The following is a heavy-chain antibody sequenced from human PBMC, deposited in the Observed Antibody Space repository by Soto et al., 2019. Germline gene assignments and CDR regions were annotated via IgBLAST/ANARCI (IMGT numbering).Heavy chain of an antibody. Sequence: EVQLVESGGGLVQPGGSLRLSCAASGFTFSSYSMNWVRQAPGKGLEWVSSISSSSSYIYYADSVKGRFTISRDNAKNSLYLQMNSLRAEDTAVYYCATLRGVVPAAPFDYWGQGTLVTVSS. V-gene: IGHV3-21*01. CDR1: GFTFSSYS. J-gene: IGHJ4*02. D-gene: IGHD2-2*01. CDR3: ATLRGVVPAAPFDY. CDR2: ISSSSSYI.